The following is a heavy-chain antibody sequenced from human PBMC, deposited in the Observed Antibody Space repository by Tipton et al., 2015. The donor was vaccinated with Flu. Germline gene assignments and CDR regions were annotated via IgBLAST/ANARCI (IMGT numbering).Heavy chain of an antibody. J-gene: IGHJ6*02. CDR2: ISAYNGNT. V-gene: IGHV1-18*01. CDR1: GYTFTSYG. D-gene: IGHD3-3*01. Sequence: LVQSGAEVKKPGASVKVSCKASGYTFTSYGISWVRQAPGHGLEWMGWISAYNGNTNYAQKLQGRVTMTTDTSTSTAYMELRSLRSDATALYYCARDGNRYYDFTYFYYGMGVWGQGTTVTVSS. CDR3: ARDGNRYYDFTYFYYGMGV.